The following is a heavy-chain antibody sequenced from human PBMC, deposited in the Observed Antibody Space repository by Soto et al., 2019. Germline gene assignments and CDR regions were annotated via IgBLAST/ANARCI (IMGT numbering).Heavy chain of an antibody. CDR2: IYDSGTT. D-gene: IGHD5-18*01. CDR3: AREGEYSYGYFDY. CDR1: VGSISRNY. V-gene: IGHV4-59*01. Sequence: SETLSLTCTVSVGSISRNYWSWIRQPPGKGLEWLGYIYDSGTTSYNPSVKSRVTISLDTSKSQFSLRMSSVTAADTAVYYCAREGEYSYGYFDYWGQGTLVTVSS. J-gene: IGHJ4*02.